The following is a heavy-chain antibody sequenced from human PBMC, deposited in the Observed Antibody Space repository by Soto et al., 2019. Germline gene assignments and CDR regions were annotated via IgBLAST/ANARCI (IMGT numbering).Heavy chain of an antibody. CDR2: ISYDGSNK. J-gene: IGHJ4*02. CDR1: GFTFSSYG. V-gene: IGHV3-30*18. Sequence: QVQLFESGGGVVQPGRSLRLSCAASGFTFSSYGMHWVRQAPGKGLEWVAVISYDGSNKYYADSVKGRFTISRDNSKNTLYLQMNSLRAEDTAVYYCAKDHRAMVRGVIMSVHFDYWGQGTLVTVSS. D-gene: IGHD3-10*01. CDR3: AKDHRAMVRGVIMSVHFDY.